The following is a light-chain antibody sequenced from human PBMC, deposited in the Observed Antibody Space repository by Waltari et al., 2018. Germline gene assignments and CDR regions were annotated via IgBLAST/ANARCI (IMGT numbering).Light chain of an antibody. J-gene: IGKJ1*01. CDR1: ESINTW. Sequence: DIQMTQSPSSLSASVGDRVTITCRATESINTWLAWYQRKPGKAPKLLIYKAFNLESGVPSRFSGSGYGTEFTLSISNLQPDDFATYYCQQYKRPPWTFGQGTKVDI. CDR3: QQYKRPPWT. V-gene: IGKV1-5*03. CDR2: KAF.